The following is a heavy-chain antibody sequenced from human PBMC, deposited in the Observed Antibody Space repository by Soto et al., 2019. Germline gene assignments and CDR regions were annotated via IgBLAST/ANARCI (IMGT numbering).Heavy chain of an antibody. Sequence: EVQLLESGGCLIQPGGSLRLSCAASGLIVSSSSMIWVRQAPGKGLEWVAAIRGIGVGKHYAESVKGRITISRDSSKNTLYLQMNSVRVADTVVYYSAKCTVTMIDSSGWGNWVDRWGHRSLVTLSS. J-gene: IGHJ5*02. CDR1: GLIVSSSS. CDR2: IRGIGVGK. D-gene: IGHD6-25*01. CDR3: AKCTVTMIDSSGWGNWVDR. V-gene: IGHV3-23*01.